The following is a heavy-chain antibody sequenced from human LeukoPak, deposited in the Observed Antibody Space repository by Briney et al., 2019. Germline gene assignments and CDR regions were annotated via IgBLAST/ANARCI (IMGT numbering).Heavy chain of an antibody. CDR3: ARGAAGLSVGY. CDR2: INHSGST. Sequence: PSETLSLTCAVYGGSFSGYYWSWIRQPPGKGLEWIGEINHSGSTTYNPSLKSRVTISVDTSKSQFSLNLSSVTAADTAVYYCARGAAGLSVGYWGQGTLVTVSS. CDR1: GGSFSGYY. D-gene: IGHD6-13*01. V-gene: IGHV4-34*01. J-gene: IGHJ4*02.